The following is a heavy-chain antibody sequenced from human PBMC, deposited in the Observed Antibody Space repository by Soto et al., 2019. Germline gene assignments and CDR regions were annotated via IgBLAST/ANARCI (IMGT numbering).Heavy chain of an antibody. J-gene: IGHJ6*02. Sequence: QVQLVESGGGEVQPGRSLTISCAASGFTFSTDGMHWVRQTPGKGLEWVGGISYDGTNKFYSDSVEGRFTISSDNFKNTLSLEVNSRRADDPAVYSCAKDVQSVGDCECYFYGMDVWGLGTRVTVSS. CDR1: GFTFSTDG. V-gene: IGHV3-30*18. D-gene: IGHD2-21*02. CDR3: AKDVQSVGDCECYFYGMDV. CDR2: ISYDGTNK.